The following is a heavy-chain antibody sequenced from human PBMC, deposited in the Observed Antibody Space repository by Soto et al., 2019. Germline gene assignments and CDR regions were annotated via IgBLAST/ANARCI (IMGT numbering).Heavy chain of an antibody. CDR3: ARGTVVTHFDY. V-gene: IGHV1-3*05. CDR1: GYTFTSYA. Sequence: QVQLVQSGAEEKKPGASVKVSCKASGYTFTSYAMHWVRQAPGQRLEWMGWVNAGNGNTKYSQKFQGRVTITRDTSASTAYMELSSLRSEDTAVYYCARGTVVTHFDYWGQGTLVTVSS. J-gene: IGHJ4*02. CDR2: VNAGNGNT. D-gene: IGHD2-15*01.